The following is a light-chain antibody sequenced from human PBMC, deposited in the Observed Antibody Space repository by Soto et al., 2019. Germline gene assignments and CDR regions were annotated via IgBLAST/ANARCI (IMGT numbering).Light chain of an antibody. CDR2: EVS. V-gene: IGLV2-14*01. CDR1: SSDVGGYNF. Sequence: QAVLTQPASVSGSPGQSITISCTGTSSDVGGYNFVSWYQQHPGKAPKLIIYEVSNRPSGVSNRFSGSKSGNTASLTISGLQAEDEADYYCSSYTSSSTVVFGGRTKVTVL. CDR3: SSYTSSSTVV. J-gene: IGLJ2*01.